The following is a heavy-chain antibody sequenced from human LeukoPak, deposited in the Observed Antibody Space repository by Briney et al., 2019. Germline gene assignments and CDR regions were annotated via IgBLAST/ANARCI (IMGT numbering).Heavy chain of an antibody. J-gene: IGHJ6*03. V-gene: IGHV4-59*01. D-gene: IGHD6-13*01. CDR3: ARSIAAAAYYYYMDV. Sequence: SETLSLTCTDSGGSISSYYWSWIRQPPGKGLEWIGYIYYSGSTNYNPSLKSRVTISVDTSKNQFSLKLSSVTAADTAVYYCARSIAAAAYYYYMDVWGKGTTVTISS. CDR1: GGSISSYY. CDR2: IYYSGST.